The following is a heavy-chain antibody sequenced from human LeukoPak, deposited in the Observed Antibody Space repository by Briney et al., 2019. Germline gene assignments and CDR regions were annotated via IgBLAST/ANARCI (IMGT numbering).Heavy chain of an antibody. J-gene: IGHJ4*02. CDR1: GGTFSSYA. CDR3: ARSEYYYDSSGYYQYFDY. Sequence: RGASVKVSCKASGGTFSSYAISWVRQAPGQGLEWMGGIIPIFGTANYAQKFQGRVTITADESTSTAYMELSSLRSEDTAVYYCARSEYYYDSSGYYQYFDYWGQGTLVTVSS. CDR2: IIPIFGTA. D-gene: IGHD3-22*01. V-gene: IGHV1-69*13.